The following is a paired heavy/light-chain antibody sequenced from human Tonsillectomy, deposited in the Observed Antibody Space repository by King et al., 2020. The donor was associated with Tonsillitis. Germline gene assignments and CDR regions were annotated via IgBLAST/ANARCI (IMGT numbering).Light chain of an antibody. Sequence: SYVLTQPPSVSVAPGKTATITCEGKNTESKSLHWYQQRPGQAPVLVIYYDSVRPSGVPERFSGSTSGNTATLTISRVEAGDEADYYCQVWDSDSNHYVFGSGTKVTVL. CDR2: YDS. CDR3: QVWDSDSNHYV. V-gene: IGLV3-21*01. J-gene: IGLJ1*01. CDR1: NTESKS.
Heavy chain of an antibody. J-gene: IGHJ3*02. D-gene: IGHD3-10*01. Sequence: EDHLVESGGGLVKPGESLRLSCAASGLMFNKAWMNWVRQAPGKGLEWVGRIKSISDGGTRDYAASVKGRFTISRDDSKETLYLQMNSLKTEDTAVYYCATPYSVLGMVSGIDAFDIWGQGTMVTVSS. CDR1: GLMFNKAW. CDR3: ATPYSVLGMVSGIDAFDI. V-gene: IGHV3-15*01. CDR2: IKSISDGGTR.